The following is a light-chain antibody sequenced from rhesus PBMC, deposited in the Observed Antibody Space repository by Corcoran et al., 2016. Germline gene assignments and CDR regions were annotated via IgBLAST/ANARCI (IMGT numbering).Light chain of an antibody. CDR2: KVS. Sequence: DVVMTQSPLSLPVTPGQPASISCRSSQSLLHSNGHTYLSWFLQKPGQPPRRLIYKVSNRDSGVPDRVSGSGAGTELTLEISRVEAEDVGVYYCMLGTHRPSFCQGTKVDIK. J-gene: IGKJ2*01. CDR3: MLGTHRPS. V-gene: IGKV2-58*03. CDR1: QSLLHSNGHTY.